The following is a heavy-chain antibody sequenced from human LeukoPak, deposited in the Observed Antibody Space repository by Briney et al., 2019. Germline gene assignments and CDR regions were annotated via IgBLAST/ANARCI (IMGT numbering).Heavy chain of an antibody. CDR2: IYAGGNT. Sequence: GGSLRLSCAASAFTASSNSMSWVRQAPGKGLEWVSIIYAGGNTYYADSMKGRLTISRDNSKNTLYLQRSSLRAEDTAVYYWASGVTNSYYFHYWGQGTLVTVSS. D-gene: IGHD2/OR15-2a*01. CDR1: AFTASSNS. J-gene: IGHJ4*02. V-gene: IGHV3-66*02. CDR3: ASGVTNSYYFHY.